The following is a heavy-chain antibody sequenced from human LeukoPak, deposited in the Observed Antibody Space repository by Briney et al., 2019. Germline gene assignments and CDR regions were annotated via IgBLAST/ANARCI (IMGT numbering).Heavy chain of an antibody. V-gene: IGHV3-23*01. CDR2: ISGSGGST. Sequence: GGSLTLSCAVSGFTFSRYAMSWVRQVAGKGLEWVAAISGSGGSTYYADSVKGRFTICRDNSKNTLYLQMNSLRAEDTAVYYCAIRPRTASWYYFDYWGQGTLVTVSS. J-gene: IGHJ4*02. CDR1: GFTFSRYA. CDR3: AIRPRTASWYYFDY. D-gene: IGHD6-13*01.